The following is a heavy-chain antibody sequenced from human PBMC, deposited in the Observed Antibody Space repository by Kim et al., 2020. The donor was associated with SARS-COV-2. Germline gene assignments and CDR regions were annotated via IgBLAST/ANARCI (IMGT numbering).Heavy chain of an antibody. V-gene: IGHV3-23*01. D-gene: IGHD3-22*01. CDR1: GFTFSSYA. CDR2: ISGSGGST. CDR3: AKDLSITMIVVGLGAFDI. Sequence: GGSLRLSCAASGFTFSSYAMSWVRQAPGKGLEWVSAISGSGGSTYYADSVKGRFTISRDNSKNTLYLQMNSLRAEDTAVYYCAKDLSITMIVVGLGAFDIWGQGTMVTVSS. J-gene: IGHJ3*02.